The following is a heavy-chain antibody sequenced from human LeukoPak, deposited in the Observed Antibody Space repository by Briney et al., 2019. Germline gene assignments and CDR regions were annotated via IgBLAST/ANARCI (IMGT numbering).Heavy chain of an antibody. V-gene: IGHV3-30*02. CDR3: TKALLGDVWSGSS. CDR2: IRFEGRRK. CDR1: GFSFSNYG. D-gene: IGHD3-10*01. Sequence: PGGSLRLSCAASGFSFSNYGIHWVRQAPGKGLEWVAFIRFEGRRKYYADSVTGRFTTSRDKSRNTEYLQMNSRRAEDTAVYYCTKALLGDVWSGSSWGEGTLVTVSS. J-gene: IGHJ5*02.